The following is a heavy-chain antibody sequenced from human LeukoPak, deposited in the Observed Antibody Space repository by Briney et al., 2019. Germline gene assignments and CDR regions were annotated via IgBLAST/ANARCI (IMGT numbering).Heavy chain of an antibody. CDR1: GYTLRSYG. J-gene: IGHJ6*03. CDR3: ARGPIIDIVIVPAADDYYYMDV. D-gene: IGHD2-2*01. CDR2: ISANNSNT. V-gene: IGHV1-18*01. Sequence: GAAVKPACNPSGYTLRSYGITWERQAPGQGLEWMGWISANNSNTKYPQKLQGRVTMTTDTSTSTAYMELRSLRSDDTAVYYCARGPIIDIVIVPAADDYYYMDVWGKGTTVTVSS.